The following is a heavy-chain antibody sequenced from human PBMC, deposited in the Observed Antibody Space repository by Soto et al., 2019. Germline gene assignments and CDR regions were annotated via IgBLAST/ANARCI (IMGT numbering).Heavy chain of an antibody. D-gene: IGHD4-4*01. J-gene: IGHJ4*02. CDR2: IWYDGNNN. V-gene: IGHV3-33*01. CDR3: ARVSGIQSLDS. Sequence: PGGSLRLSCAASGFTFSSYVMHWVRQAPGKGLEWLAVIWYDGNNNYYADSVKGRFTISRDNSKNTLYLQMNSLRAEDTAVYYCARVSGIQSLDSWGQGTLVTVSS. CDR1: GFTFSSYV.